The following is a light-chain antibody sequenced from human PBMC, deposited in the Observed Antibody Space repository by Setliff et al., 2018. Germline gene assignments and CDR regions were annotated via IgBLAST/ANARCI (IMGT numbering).Light chain of an antibody. CDR3: SSYKNTNKNV. J-gene: IGLJ1*01. Sequence: QSALTQPPSAPGSPGQSVTISCSGTSNDVGAYDLASWYQQHPGKVPKLIIFDVSNRPSGVSHRFSGSKSGNTASLTISGLQAEDEADYFCSSYKNTNKNVFGTGTKVTVL. CDR2: DVS. CDR1: SNDVGAYDL. V-gene: IGLV2-14*03.